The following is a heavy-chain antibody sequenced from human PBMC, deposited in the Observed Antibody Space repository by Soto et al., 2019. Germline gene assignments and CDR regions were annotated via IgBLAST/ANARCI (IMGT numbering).Heavy chain of an antibody. V-gene: IGHV4-59*01. D-gene: IGHD3-22*01. Sequence: SATLSLTCPVSGGSISSYYWSWIRQPPGKGLEWIGYIYYSRSTNYNPSLKSRVTISVDTSKNQFSLKLSSVTAADTAVYYCARDWGYDSSGYPYYYYRMDVWGQGTTVTVSS. CDR1: GGSISSYY. J-gene: IGHJ6*02. CDR2: IYYSRST. CDR3: ARDWGYDSSGYPYYYYRMDV.